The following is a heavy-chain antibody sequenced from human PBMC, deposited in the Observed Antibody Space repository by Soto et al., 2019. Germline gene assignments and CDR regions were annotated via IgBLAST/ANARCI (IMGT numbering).Heavy chain of an antibody. V-gene: IGHV3-7*03. D-gene: IGHD3-10*01. CDR2: IKQDGSEK. CDR1: GFTFSSYW. CDR3: ARVSSALQWYY. Sequence: GGSLRLSCAASGFTFSSYWMSWVRQAPGKGLEWVANIKQDGSEKYYVDSVKGRFTISRDNAKNSLYLQMNSLRAEDTAVYCCARVSSALQWYYWGQGALVTVSS. J-gene: IGHJ4*02.